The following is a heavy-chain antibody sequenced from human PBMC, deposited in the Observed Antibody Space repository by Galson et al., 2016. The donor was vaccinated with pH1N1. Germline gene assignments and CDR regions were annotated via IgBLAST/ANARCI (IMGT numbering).Heavy chain of an antibody. CDR2: IKEDGSET. CDR3: ARAIGTRSAY. CDR1: GITFSNYW. V-gene: IGHV3-7*01. D-gene: IGHD6-6*01. Sequence: SLRLSCAASGITFSNYWMHWVRQVPGKGLEWVANIKEDGSETYYVDSVRGRFTISRDNAKNSLYLQMNSLRDEDTALYYCARAIGTRSAYWGQGTLVTVSS. J-gene: IGHJ4*02.